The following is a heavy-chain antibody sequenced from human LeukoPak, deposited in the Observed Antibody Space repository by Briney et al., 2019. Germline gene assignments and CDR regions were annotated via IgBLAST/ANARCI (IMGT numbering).Heavy chain of an antibody. CDR1: GYSFTSYW. V-gene: IGHV5-51*01. D-gene: IGHD6-6*01. CDR3: ARQQLDHSTFDY. CDR2: IYPSDSDT. J-gene: IGHJ4*02. Sequence: AESLKISSKASGYSFTSYWICWVRQMPGKGVEWMGIIYPSDSDTRYSPSFQGQVTISADKSISTAYLQWSSLKASDTAMYYCARQQLDHSTFDYWGQGTLVTVSS.